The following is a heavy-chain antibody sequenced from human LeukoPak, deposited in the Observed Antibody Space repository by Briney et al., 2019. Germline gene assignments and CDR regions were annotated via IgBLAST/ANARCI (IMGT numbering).Heavy chain of an antibody. Sequence: GGSLRLSCAASRFTFSDYYMTWLRQAPGKGLEWVSYISNTGSTMYYADSVKGRFTISRDNAKNSLYLQMNSLRAEDTAVHYCARVYRSGGSIDYWGQGTLVTVSS. V-gene: IGHV3-11*04. CDR1: RFTFSDYY. CDR3: ARVYRSGGSIDY. CDR2: ISNTGSTM. J-gene: IGHJ4*02. D-gene: IGHD2-15*01.